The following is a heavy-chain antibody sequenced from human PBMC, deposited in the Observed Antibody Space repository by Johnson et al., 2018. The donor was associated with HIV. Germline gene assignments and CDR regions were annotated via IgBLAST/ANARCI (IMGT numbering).Heavy chain of an antibody. Sequence: VQLVESGGGLVQPGRSLRLSCAASGFTFSSYAMHWVRQAPGKGLEWVSVISGSGGSTYYADSVKGRFTISRYNAKNSLYLQMNSLRAEATAVYYCARVLAYCGGDCSPGAFDIWGQGTMVTVSS. D-gene: IGHD2-21*02. J-gene: IGHJ3*02. V-gene: IGHV3-48*04. CDR2: ISGSGGST. CDR1: GFTFSSYA. CDR3: ARVLAYCGGDCSPGAFDI.